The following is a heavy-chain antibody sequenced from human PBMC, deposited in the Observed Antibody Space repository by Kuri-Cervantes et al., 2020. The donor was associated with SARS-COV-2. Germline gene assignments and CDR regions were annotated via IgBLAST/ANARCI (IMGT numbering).Heavy chain of an antibody. CDR2: IYYSGST. CDR1: GGSISSYY. D-gene: IGHD5-12*01. V-gene: IGHV4-59*12. Sequence: SETLSLTCTVSGGSISSYYWSWIRQPPGKGLEWIGYIYYSGSTNHNPSLKSRVTISVDTSKNQFSLKLSSVTAADTAVYYCARGRKPVATTYYFDYWGQGTLVTVSS. CDR3: ARGRKPVATTYYFDY. J-gene: IGHJ4*02.